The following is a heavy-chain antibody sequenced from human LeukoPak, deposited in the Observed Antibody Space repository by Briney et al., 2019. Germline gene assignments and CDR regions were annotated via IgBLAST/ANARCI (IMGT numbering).Heavy chain of an antibody. J-gene: IGHJ5*02. D-gene: IGHD3-10*01. CDR3: ARERITMVRGATANWFDP. CDR2: ISYDGSNK. V-gene: IGHV3-30*03. CDR1: GFTFSSYG. Sequence: GRSLRLSCAASGFTFSSYGMHWVRQTPNKGLEWVAVISYDGSNKYYADSVKGRFTISRDKSKNTLYLQMNSLRSDDTAVYYCARERITMVRGATANWFDPWGQGTLVTVSS.